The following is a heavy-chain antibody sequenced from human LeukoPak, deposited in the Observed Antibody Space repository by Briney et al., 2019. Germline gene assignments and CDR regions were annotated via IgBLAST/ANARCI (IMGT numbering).Heavy chain of an antibody. CDR2: IIPILGIA. J-gene: IGHJ5*02. Sequence: AASVKVSCKASGGTFSSYAISWVRQAPGQGLEWMGRIIPILGIANYAQKFQGRVTITADKSTSTAYMELSSLRSEDTAVYYCAREGYGDYVLSGWLDPWGQGTLVTVSS. CDR3: AREGYGDYVLSGWLDP. V-gene: IGHV1-69*04. D-gene: IGHD4-17*01. CDR1: GGTFSSYA.